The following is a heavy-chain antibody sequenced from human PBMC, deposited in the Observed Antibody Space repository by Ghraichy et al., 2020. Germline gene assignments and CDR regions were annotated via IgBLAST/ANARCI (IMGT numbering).Heavy chain of an antibody. CDR2: IYYSGST. CDR3: ARTFVLGADYDFWSGYYGFDP. CDR1: GGSISSSSYY. V-gene: IGHV4-39*07. Sequence: SETLSLTCTVSGGSISSSSYYWGWIRQPPGKGLEWIGSIYYSGSTYYNPSLKSRVTISVDTSKNQFSLKLSSVTAADTAVYYCARTFVLGADYDFWSGYYGFDPWGQGTLVTVSS. J-gene: IGHJ5*02. D-gene: IGHD3-3*01.